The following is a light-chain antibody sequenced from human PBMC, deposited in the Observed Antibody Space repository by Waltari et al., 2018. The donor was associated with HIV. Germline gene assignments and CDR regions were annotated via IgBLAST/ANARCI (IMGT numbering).Light chain of an antibody. J-gene: IGLJ3*02. V-gene: IGLV2-23*02. CDR1: SSDVGGYNY. CDR2: DVS. Sequence: QSALTQPASVSGSPGQSLTISCTGTSSDVGGYNYFSWYQQHPGKAPKVMMYDVSKRPSGVSNRVSGSKSGNTDSLTISGLQAEDEADYYCCSYVGSSTWVFGGGTKRTVL. CDR3: CSYVGSSTWV.